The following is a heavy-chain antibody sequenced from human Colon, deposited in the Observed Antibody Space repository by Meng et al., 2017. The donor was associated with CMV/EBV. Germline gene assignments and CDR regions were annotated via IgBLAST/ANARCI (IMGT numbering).Heavy chain of an antibody. CDR2: IYYSGST. D-gene: IGHD2-2*01. CDR3: ARGGLYCSSTSCYFDWDYYYYGMDV. J-gene: IGHJ6*02. CDR1: GGSISSSSYY. Sequence: SETLSLTCTVSGGSISSSSYYWGWIRQPPGKGLEWIGSIYYSGSTYYNPSLKSRVTISVDTSKNQFSLKLSSVTAADTAVYYCARGGLYCSSTSCYFDWDYYYYGMDVWGQGTTVTVSS. V-gene: IGHV4-39*01.